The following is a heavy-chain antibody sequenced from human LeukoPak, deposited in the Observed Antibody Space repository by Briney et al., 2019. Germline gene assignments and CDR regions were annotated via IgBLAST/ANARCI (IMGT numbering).Heavy chain of an antibody. CDR3: TADYHGNSLGMDY. D-gene: IGHD4-23*01. CDR2: IRSKTDGETT. J-gene: IGHJ4*02. V-gene: IGHV3-15*01. CDR1: VSTFSATW. Sequence: RSLRPSCMPPVSTFSATWMGWVHQAPGKGLEWIGRIRSKTDGETTEYTEPVKGRVTISRDDSKNTQYLQMNSLKAEDTALYCCTADYHGNSLGMDYWGQGTLVTVSS.